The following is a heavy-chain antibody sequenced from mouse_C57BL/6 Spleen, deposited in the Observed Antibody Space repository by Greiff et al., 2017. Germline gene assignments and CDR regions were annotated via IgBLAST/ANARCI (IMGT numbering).Heavy chain of an antibody. V-gene: IGHV5-16*01. Sequence: EVQVVESEGGLVQPGSSMKLSCTASGFTFSDYYMAWVRQVPEKGLEWVANINYDGSSTYYLDSLKSRFIISRDNAKNILYLQMSSLKSEDTATYYCARGAPYDFDYWGQGTTLTVSS. J-gene: IGHJ2*01. CDR3: ARGAPYDFDY. CDR1: GFTFSDYY. D-gene: IGHD1-3*01. CDR2: INYDGSST.